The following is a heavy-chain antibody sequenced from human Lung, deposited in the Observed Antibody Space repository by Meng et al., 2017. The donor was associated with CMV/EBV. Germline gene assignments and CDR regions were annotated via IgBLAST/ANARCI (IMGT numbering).Heavy chain of an antibody. CDR2: IYSDGST. D-gene: IGHD2/OR15-2a*01. Sequence: SCAASGFTVSSNYMSWVRQAPGKGLEWVSVIYSDGSTYYADSVKGRFTISRDNSKNTLYLQMNSLRVEDTAVYYCASTPKRRTTYNDYWGQGTLVTVSS. CDR3: ASTPKRRTTYNDY. CDR1: GFTVSSNY. J-gene: IGHJ4*02. V-gene: IGHV3-53*01.